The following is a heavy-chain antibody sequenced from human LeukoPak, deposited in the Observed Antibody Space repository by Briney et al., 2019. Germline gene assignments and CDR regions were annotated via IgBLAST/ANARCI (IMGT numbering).Heavy chain of an antibody. CDR3: ARHKIRAARRDAFDI. V-gene: IGHV4-39*01. J-gene: IGHJ3*02. Sequence: PSETLSLTCTVSGGSISSSSYYWGWIRQPPGKGLEWIGSIYYSGSTYYNPSLKSRVTISVDTSKNQFSLKLSSVTAADTAVYYCARHKIRAARRDAFDIWGQGTMVTVSS. D-gene: IGHD6-6*01. CDR2: IYYSGST. CDR1: GGSISSSSYY.